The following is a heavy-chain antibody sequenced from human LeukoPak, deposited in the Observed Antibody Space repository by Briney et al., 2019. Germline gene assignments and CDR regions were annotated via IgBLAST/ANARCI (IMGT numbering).Heavy chain of an antibody. J-gene: IGHJ5*02. V-gene: IGHV4-59*01. CDR1: GGSTSNYY. Sequence: KPSETLSLTCTVSGGSTSNYYWSWIRQPPGKGLEWIGYIYYSGGTNYNPSLKSRVTISLDTSKNQFSLKLSSVTAADTAVYYCARFCSTTSCYGFDPWGQGTLVTVSS. CDR3: ARFCSTTSCYGFDP. CDR2: IYYSGGT. D-gene: IGHD2-2*01.